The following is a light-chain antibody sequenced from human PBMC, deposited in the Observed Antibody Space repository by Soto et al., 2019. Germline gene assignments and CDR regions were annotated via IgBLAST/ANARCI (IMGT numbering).Light chain of an antibody. CDR1: QSISSH. J-gene: IGKJ3*01. Sequence: DIQMTQSPSSLSASVGDRVTITCRASQSISSHLNWYQQKPGKAPKLLIYAASSLQSGVPSRFSGSGSRTDFALPISSLQPEDFATYYCHQSYRTPLFTFVPGTKVDIK. V-gene: IGKV1-39*01. CDR3: HQSYRTPLFT. CDR2: AAS.